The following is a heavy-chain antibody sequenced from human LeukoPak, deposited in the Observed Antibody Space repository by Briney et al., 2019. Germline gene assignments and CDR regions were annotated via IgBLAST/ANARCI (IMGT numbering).Heavy chain of an antibody. CDR1: GYTFTSYG. CDR3: ARDRPATVTTIDY. CDR2: INPNSGGT. Sequence: ASVKVSCKASGYTFTSYGISWVRQAPGQGLEWMGWINPNSGGTNYAQKFQGRVTMTRDTSISTAYMELSRLRSDDTAVYYCARDRPATVTTIDYWGQGTLVTVSS. D-gene: IGHD4-17*01. J-gene: IGHJ4*02. V-gene: IGHV1-2*02.